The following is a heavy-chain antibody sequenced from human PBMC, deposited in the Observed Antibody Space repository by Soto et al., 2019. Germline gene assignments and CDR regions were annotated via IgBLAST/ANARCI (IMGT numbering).Heavy chain of an antibody. Sequence: ASVKVSCKASGYTFTSYAIHWVRQAPGQRIEWMGWINAGNGNTKYSQKFQGRVTITRDTSASTAYMELSSLTSEDTAVYYCARDDSGFSGSHYIDYFNYWGQGALVTVSS. CDR2: INAGNGNT. CDR1: GYTFTSYA. CDR3: ARDDSGFSGSHYIDYFNY. J-gene: IGHJ4*02. D-gene: IGHD1-26*01. V-gene: IGHV1-3*01.